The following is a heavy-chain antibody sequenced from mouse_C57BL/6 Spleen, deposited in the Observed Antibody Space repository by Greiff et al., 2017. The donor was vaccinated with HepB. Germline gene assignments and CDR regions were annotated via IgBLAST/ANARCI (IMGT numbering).Heavy chain of an antibody. D-gene: IGHD1-1*01. V-gene: IGHV1-15*01. CDR1: GYTFTDYE. CDR3: TRPYYYGSQAWFAY. CDR2: IDPETGGT. J-gene: IGHJ3*01. Sequence: QVHVKQSGAELVRPGASVTLSCKASGYTFTDYEMHWVKQTPVHGLEWIGAIDPETGGTAYNQKFKGKAILTADKSSSTAYMELRSLTSEDSAVYYCTRPYYYGSQAWFAYWGQGTLVTVSA.